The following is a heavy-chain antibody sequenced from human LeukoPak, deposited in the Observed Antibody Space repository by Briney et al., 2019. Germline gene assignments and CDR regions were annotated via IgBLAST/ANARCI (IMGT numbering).Heavy chain of an antibody. CDR2: FSGSGGVT. D-gene: IGHD5-18*01. J-gene: IGHJ4*02. Sequence: GGSLRLSGAASGFPFSSYAMSWVRQAPGKGLEWVSAFSGSGGVTYYADSVKGRFTISRDNSKNTLYLQMNSLRAEDTAVYYCAKQSGSYAYRAYDYWGQGTLVTVSS. CDR3: AKQSGSYAYRAYDY. V-gene: IGHV3-23*01. CDR1: GFPFSSYA.